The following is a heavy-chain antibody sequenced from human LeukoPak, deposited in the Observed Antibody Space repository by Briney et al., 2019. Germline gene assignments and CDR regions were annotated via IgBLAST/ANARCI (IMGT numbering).Heavy chain of an antibody. CDR2: IWYDGSNK. V-gene: IGHV3-33*01. J-gene: IGHJ4*02. CDR3: ARGERYPDRFDY. D-gene: IGHD1-26*01. Sequence: GRSLRLSCAASGFTFSSYGMHWVRQAPGKGLEWVAVIWYDGSNKYYADSVKGRFTISRDNTKNTLYLQMNSLRAEDTAVYYCARGERYPDRFDYWGQGTLVTVSS. CDR1: GFTFSSYG.